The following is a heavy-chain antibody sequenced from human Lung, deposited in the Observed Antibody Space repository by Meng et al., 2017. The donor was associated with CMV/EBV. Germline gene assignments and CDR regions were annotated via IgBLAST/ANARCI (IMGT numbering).Heavy chain of an antibody. V-gene: IGHV1-2*02. J-gene: IGHJ4*02. CDR3: ARGSYSDY. Sequence: ASVKVSCKASGYTFTDYYMHWVRQAPGQGLEWMGWINPNSGGTNFVQKFQGRVTMTRDTSISTVYMELSRLRSDDTAVYYCARGSYSDYWGQGTTVTVSS. CDR2: INPNSGGT. CDR1: GYTFTDYY. D-gene: IGHD2-21*01.